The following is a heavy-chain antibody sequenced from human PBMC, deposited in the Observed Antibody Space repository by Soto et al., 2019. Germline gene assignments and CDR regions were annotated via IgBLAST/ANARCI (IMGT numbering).Heavy chain of an antibody. CDR1: GFIFGNHG. D-gene: IGHD2-8*01. V-gene: IGHV3-23*01. Sequence: QLLESGGGLVQPGGSLRLSCAASGFIFGNHGMTWVRQAPGRALEWVSTINANAIDTHYADSVKGRFTISRDNSRRTLDPQMESLPPEETAIYYCVSWVSAHFDHWGPGTRVTVSS. J-gene: IGHJ4*02. CDR3: VSWVSAHFDH. CDR2: INANAIDT.